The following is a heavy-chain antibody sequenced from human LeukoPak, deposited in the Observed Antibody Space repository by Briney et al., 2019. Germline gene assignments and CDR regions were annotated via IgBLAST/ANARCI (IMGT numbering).Heavy chain of an antibody. CDR1: RYVFRCHH. CDR3: AKQQWVVGKVAFDY. V-gene: IGHV1-2*02. D-gene: IGHD6-19*01. Sequence: ASVNVSCKSTRYVFRCHHLHWVGQAPGQGLEWMGLINPNSGGTDYAQKFQGRVTMTRDTCINTVYMEFSMLRSHATAVHLSAKQQWVVGKVAFDYWGQGTLVTVS. CDR2: INPNSGGT. J-gene: IGHJ4*02.